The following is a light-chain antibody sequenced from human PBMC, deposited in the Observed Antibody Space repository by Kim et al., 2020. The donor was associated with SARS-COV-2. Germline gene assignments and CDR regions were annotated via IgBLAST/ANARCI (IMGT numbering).Light chain of an antibody. V-gene: IGLV3-1*01. Sequence: SYELTQPPSVSVSPGQTASITCSGDKLGDKYACWYQQKPGQSPVLVIYEHSKRPSGIPERFSGSNSGNTATLTISGTQAMDEADYSCQAWDSSNWVFGGGTQLTVL. CDR3: QAWDSSNWV. CDR1: KLGDKY. CDR2: EHS. J-gene: IGLJ3*02.